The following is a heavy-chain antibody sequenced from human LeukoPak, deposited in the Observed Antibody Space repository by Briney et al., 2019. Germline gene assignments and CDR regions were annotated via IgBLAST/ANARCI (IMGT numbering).Heavy chain of an antibody. CDR1: GGSISSYY. Sequence: SETLSLTCTVSGGSISSYYWSWIRQPPGKGLEWIGYIYYSGSTYFNPSLKSRVTISVDTSKNQFSLKLSSVTAADTAVYYCARVVYKNWFDPWGQGTLVTVSS. D-gene: IGHD5-24*01. CDR2: IYYSGST. J-gene: IGHJ5*02. CDR3: ARVVYKNWFDP. V-gene: IGHV4-59*01.